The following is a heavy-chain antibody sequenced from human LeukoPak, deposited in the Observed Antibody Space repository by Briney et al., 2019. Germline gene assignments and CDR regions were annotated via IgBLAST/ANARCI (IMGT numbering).Heavy chain of an antibody. V-gene: IGHV4-61*02. J-gene: IGHJ5*02. CDR1: GGSISSGSYY. CDR2: IYTSGST. Sequence: PSETLSLTCTVSGGSISSGSYYWSWIRQPAGKGLEWIGRIYTSGSTNYNPSLKSRVTISVDTSKNQFSLKLSSVTAADTAVYYCARGGRFLEWPNWFDPWGQGTLVTVSS. CDR3: ARGGRFLEWPNWFDP. D-gene: IGHD3-3*01.